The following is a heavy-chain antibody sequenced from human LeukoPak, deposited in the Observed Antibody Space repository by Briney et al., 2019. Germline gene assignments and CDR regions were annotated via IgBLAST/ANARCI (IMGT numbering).Heavy chain of an antibody. J-gene: IGHJ4*02. V-gene: IGHV1-69-2*01. D-gene: IGHD2-15*01. CDR3: ATLYCSGGSCLDY. CDR1: GYTFTDYY. CDR2: VDPEDGET. Sequence: ASVKISCKASGYTFTDYYMHWVQQAPGKGLEWMGRVDPEDGETTYAEKFQGRVTITADTSTDTAYMELSSLRSEDTAVYYCATLYCSGGSCLDYWGQGTLVTVSS.